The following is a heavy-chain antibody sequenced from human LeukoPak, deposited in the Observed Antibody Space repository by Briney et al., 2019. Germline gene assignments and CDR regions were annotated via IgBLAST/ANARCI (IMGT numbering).Heavy chain of an antibody. Sequence: PGGSLRLSCAASGFTFSSYWMSWVRQAPGKGLEWVANIKQDGSEEYYVDSVKGRFTISRDNAKNSLYLQMNSLRAEDTAVYYCARDKGMGYDFWSARGYYYYYMDVWGKGTTVTVSS. J-gene: IGHJ6*03. CDR1: GFTFSSYW. CDR3: ARDKGMGYDFWSARGYYYYYMDV. V-gene: IGHV3-7*01. D-gene: IGHD3-3*01. CDR2: IKQDGSEE.